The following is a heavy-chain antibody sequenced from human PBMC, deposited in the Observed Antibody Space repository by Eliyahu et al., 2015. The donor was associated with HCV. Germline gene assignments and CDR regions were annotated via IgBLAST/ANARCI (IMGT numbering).Heavy chain of an antibody. V-gene: IGHV4-59*01. Sequence: QVQLQESGPGLVKPSETLSLTCTVSGGSITTYYWSWIRQPPGKGLEWXGYIHYSGSTNYNPTLKSRVTISVDTSKNQFSLSLTSVTAADTAVYYCASGGGGIAVAGTGGWFDPWGHGTLVTVSS. CDR3: ASGGGGIAVAGTGGWFDP. J-gene: IGHJ5*02. CDR1: GGSITTYY. D-gene: IGHD6-19*01. CDR2: IHYSGST.